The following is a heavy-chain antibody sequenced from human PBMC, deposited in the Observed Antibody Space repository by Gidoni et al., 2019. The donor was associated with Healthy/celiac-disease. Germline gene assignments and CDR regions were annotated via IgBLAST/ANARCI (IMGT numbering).Heavy chain of an antibody. Sequence: EVQLVASGGGLVQPGGSLRLSCAASGFTFSSYGMNWVRQAPGKGLEWVSYISSGSSAIYYANSVKGRFTISRDNAKNSLYLQMNSLRDEDSAVYYCATFLVPNYWGQGTLVTVSS. CDR1: GFTFSSYG. V-gene: IGHV3-48*02. CDR2: ISSGSSAI. J-gene: IGHJ4*02. CDR3: ATFLVPNY. D-gene: IGHD2-2*01.